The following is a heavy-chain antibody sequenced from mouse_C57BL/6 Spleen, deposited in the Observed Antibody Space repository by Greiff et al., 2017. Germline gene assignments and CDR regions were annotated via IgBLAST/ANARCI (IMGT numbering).Heavy chain of an antibody. V-gene: IGHV14-2*01. Sequence: EMKLQESGAELVKPGASAMLSCTASGFNITDYFLHWVKQRTEQGLAWIGRIDHEEGETKYAPKFKGKATITADTSYNTAYLQLSSLTSEDTAVYYCARDYEGVYYAMDYWGQGTSVTVSS. CDR3: ARDYEGVYYAMDY. CDR1: GFNITDYF. CDR2: IDHEEGET. D-gene: IGHD2-4*01. J-gene: IGHJ4*01.